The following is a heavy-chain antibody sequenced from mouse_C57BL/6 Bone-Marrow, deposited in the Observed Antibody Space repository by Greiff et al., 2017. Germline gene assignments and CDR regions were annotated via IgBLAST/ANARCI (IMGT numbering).Heavy chain of an antibody. J-gene: IGHJ4*01. CDR3: ARGTASATVVATGGAMDY. D-gene: IGHD1-1*01. CDR1: GFTFSDFY. V-gene: IGHV7-1*01. Sequence: EVMLVESGGGLVQSGRSLRLSCATSGFTFSDFYMEWVRQAPGKGLEWIAASRNKANDYTTEYSASVKGRFIVSRDTSQSILYLQMNALRAEDTAIYYCARGTASATVVATGGAMDYWGQGTSVTVSS. CDR2: SRNKANDYTT.